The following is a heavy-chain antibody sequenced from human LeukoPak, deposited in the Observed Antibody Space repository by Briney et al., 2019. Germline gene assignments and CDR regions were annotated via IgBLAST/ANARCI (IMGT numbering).Heavy chain of an antibody. CDR1: GFTFSGSA. J-gene: IGHJ4*02. CDR3: AKDRPNYYGSNGHYYKLNGDC. Sequence: GGSLRLSCAASGFTFSGSAMHWVRQASGKGLEWVGRIRGKANNYATAYPASVKGRFTISRDDSKNTAYLQMNSLKTEDTALYYCAKDRPNYYGSNGHYYKLNGDCWGQGTLVTVSS. V-gene: IGHV3-73*01. D-gene: IGHD3-22*01. CDR2: IRGKANNYAT.